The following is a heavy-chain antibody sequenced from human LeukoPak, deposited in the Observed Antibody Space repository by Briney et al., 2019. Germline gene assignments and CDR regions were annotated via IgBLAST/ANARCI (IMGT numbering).Heavy chain of an antibody. D-gene: IGHD4-17*01. J-gene: IGHJ5*02. V-gene: IGHV1-69*05. CDR3: ARNQTVGDSSWSGFDP. CDR1: GGTFSSYV. CDR2: INYIGGTT. Sequence: SLNLSCAASGGTFSSYVMSWVRQAPGQGLEWMAGINYIGGTTYYAQCFKGRVTITMDSSTNTAYMQLSSLRAEDTAVYYCARNQTVGDSSWSGFDPWGQGTLVTVSS.